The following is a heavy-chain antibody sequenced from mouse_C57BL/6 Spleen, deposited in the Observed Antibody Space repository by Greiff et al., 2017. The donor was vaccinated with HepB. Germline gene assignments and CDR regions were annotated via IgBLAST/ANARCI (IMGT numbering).Heavy chain of an antibody. CDR3: ARVGGHYYAMDD. D-gene: IGHD1-1*02. V-gene: IGHV1-53*01. CDR1: GYTFTSYW. Sequence: VQLQQSGTELVKPGASVKLSCKASGYTFTSYWMHWVKQRPGQGLEWIGNINPSNGGTNYNEKFKSKATLTVDKSSSTAYMQLSSLTSEDSAVYYCARVGGHYYAMDDWGQGTSVTVSS. CDR2: INPSNGGT. J-gene: IGHJ4*01.